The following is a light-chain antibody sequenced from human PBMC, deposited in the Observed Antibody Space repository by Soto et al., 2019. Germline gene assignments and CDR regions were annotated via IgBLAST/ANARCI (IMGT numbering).Light chain of an antibody. CDR3: QQYGSSYPWT. J-gene: IGKJ1*01. Sequence: EIVLTQSPGTLSLSPGERATLSCRASQSVSNNYLAWYQHKPGQAPRLLIYGASSRATGIPDRFSGSGSGTDFTLTIRRLEPEDFAVYYCQQYGSSYPWTFGQGTKVDIK. CDR2: GAS. CDR1: QSVSNNY. V-gene: IGKV3-20*01.